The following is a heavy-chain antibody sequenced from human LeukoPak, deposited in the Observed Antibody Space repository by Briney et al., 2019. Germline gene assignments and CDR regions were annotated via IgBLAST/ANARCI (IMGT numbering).Heavy chain of an antibody. V-gene: IGHV4-34*01. J-gene: IGHJ4*02. CDR2: INHSGST. CDR3: ARARYDSSGYYPYYFDY. Sequence: SETLSLTCAVYGGSFSGYYWSWIRQPPGKGLEWIREINHSGSTNYNPSLKSRVTISVDTSKNQFSLKLSSVTAADTAVYYCARARYDSSGYYPYYFDYWGQGTLVTVSS. CDR1: GGSFSGYY. D-gene: IGHD3-22*01.